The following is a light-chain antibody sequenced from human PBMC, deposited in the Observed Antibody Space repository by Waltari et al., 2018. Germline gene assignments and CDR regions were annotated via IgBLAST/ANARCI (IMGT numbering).Light chain of an antibody. CDR1: ENVNSE. CDR3: QPSHGTPRP. V-gene: IGKV1-39*01. J-gene: IGKJ1*01. Sequence: DIQMTQSPSSLSACVGDRVTITGRASENVNSELNWYQQKSGKARRVLIYKASTLQSGVPSRFSGSGSGTAYTFTLSSLQSEDVATYYCQPSHGTPRPFGQGPKVE. CDR2: KAS.